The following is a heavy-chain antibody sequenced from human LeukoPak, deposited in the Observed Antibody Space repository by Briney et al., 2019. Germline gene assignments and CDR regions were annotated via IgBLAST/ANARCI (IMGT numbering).Heavy chain of an antibody. D-gene: IGHD2-15*01. V-gene: IGHV3-30*04. Sequence: HPGGSLRLSCAASGFTFSSYAMHWVRQAPGKGLEWVAVISYDGSNKYYADSVKGRFTISRDNSKNTLYLQMNSLRAEDTAVYYCGSGVVVVAAKDYWGQGTLVTVSS. CDR3: GSGVVVVAAKDY. CDR2: ISYDGSNK. J-gene: IGHJ4*02. CDR1: GFTFSSYA.